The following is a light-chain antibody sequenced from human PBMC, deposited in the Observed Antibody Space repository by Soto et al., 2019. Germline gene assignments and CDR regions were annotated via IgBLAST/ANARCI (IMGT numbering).Light chain of an antibody. CDR3: QNWDTGGRVV. J-gene: IGLJ2*01. CDR1: SGHSSYA. Sequence: QLVLTQSPSASASLGASVNLTCTLSSGHSSYAIAWHQQQPEKGPRYLMKLSSDGSHSKGDGIPDRFSCSSSGAERSLPISSLQSEDEADYYCQNWDTGGRVVFGGGTQLTVL. V-gene: IGLV4-69*01. CDR2: LSSDGSH.